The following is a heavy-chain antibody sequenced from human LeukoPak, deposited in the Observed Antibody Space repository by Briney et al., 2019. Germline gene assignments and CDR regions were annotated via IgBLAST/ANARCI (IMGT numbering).Heavy chain of an antibody. J-gene: IGHJ4*02. V-gene: IGHV3-30*14. Sequence: GGSLRLSCAASGFSFSTYATHWVRQAPGKGLEWVAIISYDGNVQNYTASVKGRFTISRDNSKNTVDVQMTSLRTEDTAIYYCTRNRVADTTEFAYWGQGTRVTVSS. D-gene: IGHD6-19*01. CDR3: TRNRVADTTEFAY. CDR2: ISYDGNVQ. CDR1: GFSFSTYA.